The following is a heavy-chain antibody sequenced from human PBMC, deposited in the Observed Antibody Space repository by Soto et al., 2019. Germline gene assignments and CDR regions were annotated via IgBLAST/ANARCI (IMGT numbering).Heavy chain of an antibody. CDR1: GYTFTSYY. Sequence: ASVKVSCKASGYTFTSYYMHWVRQAPGQGLEWMGIINPSGGSTSYAQKFQGRVTMTRDTSTSTVYMELSSLRSEDTAVYYCARDEDIVVVVAARSGSGAFDIWGQGTMVTVSS. CDR3: ARDEDIVVVVAARSGSGAFDI. V-gene: IGHV1-46*01. J-gene: IGHJ3*02. D-gene: IGHD2-15*01. CDR2: INPSGGST.